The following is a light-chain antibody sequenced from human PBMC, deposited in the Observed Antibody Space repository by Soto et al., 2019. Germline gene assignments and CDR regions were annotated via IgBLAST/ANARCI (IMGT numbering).Light chain of an antibody. V-gene: IGLV2-11*01. CDR1: TSDVGGYNY. CDR3: GSSAGTYTAV. J-gene: IGLJ3*02. CDR2: DVS. Sequence: QSAPTQPRSVSRCPGQSVTISCTGTTSDVGGYNYVSWYQQHPGKALKLMISDVSKRPSGVPDRFSGSKSGNTASLTISGLQAEDEADYYCGSSAGTYTAVFGGGTKLAVL.